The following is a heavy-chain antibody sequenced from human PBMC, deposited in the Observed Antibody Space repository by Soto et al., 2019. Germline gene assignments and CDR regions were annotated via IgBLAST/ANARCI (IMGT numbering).Heavy chain of an antibody. Sequence: GGSLRLSCAASGFTFSSYGMHWVRQAPGKGLEWVAVIWYDGSNKYYADSVKGRFTISRDNAQNSLYLQMNSLTSEDTAVYYCARDRSADRFVQYFQHWGPGTLVTSPQ. D-gene: IGHD6-19*01. V-gene: IGHV3-33*01. CDR2: IWYDGSNK. J-gene: IGHJ1*01. CDR1: GFTFSSYG. CDR3: ARDRSADRFVQYFQH.